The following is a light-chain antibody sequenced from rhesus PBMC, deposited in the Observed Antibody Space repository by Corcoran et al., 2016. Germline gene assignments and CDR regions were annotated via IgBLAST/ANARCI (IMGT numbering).Light chain of an antibody. V-gene: IGKV1-22*01. Sequence: DIQMTQSPSSLSASVGDTVTITCRASQRISNWLDWYQQKQGKAPNLLIYKASSLQSGVPSRFSGSGSGTDFTLTISSLQPEDFAAYYCLQYSSSPYSFGQGTKVEI. CDR3: LQYSSSPYS. J-gene: IGKJ2*01. CDR2: KAS. CDR1: QRISNW.